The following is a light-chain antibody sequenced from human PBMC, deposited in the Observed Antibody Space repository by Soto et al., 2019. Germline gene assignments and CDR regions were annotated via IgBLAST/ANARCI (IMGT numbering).Light chain of an antibody. V-gene: IGKV3-15*01. CDR3: QQYDTWHVWT. J-gene: IGKJ1*01. CDR2: GAS. Sequence: IVLTQSPATLSVSPGEKATLSCRASQSVSSNLAWYQQKPGQAPRLLMYGASTRATAIPARFSGSGSGTEFTLNITSLQAEDIAVYYCQQYDTWHVWTFSQGTKVEI. CDR1: QSVSSN.